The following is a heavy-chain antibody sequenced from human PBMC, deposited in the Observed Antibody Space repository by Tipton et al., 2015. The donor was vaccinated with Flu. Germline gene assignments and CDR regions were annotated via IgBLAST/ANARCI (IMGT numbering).Heavy chain of an antibody. V-gene: IGHV3-9*01. CDR1: GFTFDDYA. D-gene: IGHD2-2*01. J-gene: IGHJ4*02. CDR2: ISWNSGGI. CDR3: AKDSESTSFNTFDY. Sequence: SLRLSCAASGFTFDDYAMHWVRQAPGKGLEWVSGISWNSGGIGYADSVKGRFTISRDNAKNSLYLQMNSLRAEDTALYYCAKDSESTSFNTFDYWGQGTLVTVSS.